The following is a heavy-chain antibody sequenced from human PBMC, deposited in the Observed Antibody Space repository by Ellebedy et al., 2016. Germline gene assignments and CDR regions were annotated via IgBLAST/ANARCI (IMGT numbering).Heavy chain of an antibody. CDR3: AREGPKKRTNGNRYFDY. CDR2: IRTESSTI. D-gene: IGHD1-1*01. Sequence: GGSLRLSCAASGFTFSSYNMNWVRQAPGKGLEWVSYIRTESSTIYYADSVKGRFTISRDDAKNSVYLQMNSLRDEDTAVYYCAREGPKKRTNGNRYFDYWGQGTLVTVSS. J-gene: IGHJ4*02. CDR1: GFTFSSYN. V-gene: IGHV3-48*02.